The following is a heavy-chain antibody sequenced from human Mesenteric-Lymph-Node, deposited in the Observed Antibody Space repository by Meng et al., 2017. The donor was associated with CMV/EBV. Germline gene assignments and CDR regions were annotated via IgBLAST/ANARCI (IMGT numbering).Heavy chain of an antibody. CDR2: ISSSSTI. D-gene: IGHD1-14*01. Sequence: ETLSLTCAASGFTFSDYYMNWVRQAPGKGLEWVSSISSSSTIYYADSVKGRFAISRDNAKNSLYLQMNSLRAEDTAVYYCARDNTRAQTSETLDYWGQGTLVTVSS. CDR3: ARDNTRAQTSETLDY. V-gene: IGHV3-69-1*02. CDR1: GFTFSDYY. J-gene: IGHJ4*02.